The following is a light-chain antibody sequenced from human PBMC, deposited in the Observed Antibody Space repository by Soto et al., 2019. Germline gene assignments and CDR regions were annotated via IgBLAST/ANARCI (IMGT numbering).Light chain of an antibody. Sequence: QSALTQPASVSGSPGQSITISCTGTSSDVGGYNYVSWYQQHPGKAPKLMIYDVSNRPSGVSNRFSGSKSGNTASLTISRLQADDEAYYYCSSYTSSSTPYVFGTGTKLTGL. CDR1: SSDVGGYNY. V-gene: IGLV2-14*01. CDR2: DVS. J-gene: IGLJ1*01. CDR3: SSYTSSSTPYV.